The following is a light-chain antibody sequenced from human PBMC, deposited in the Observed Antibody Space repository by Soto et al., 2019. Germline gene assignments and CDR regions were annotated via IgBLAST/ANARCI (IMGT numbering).Light chain of an antibody. CDR2: DVS. CDR1: SSDVGGYNY. Sequence: QSVLTQPATVSGSPGQSITISCTGTSSDVGGYNYVSWYQQHPGKAPKLMIYDVSNRPSGVSNRFSGSKSGNTASLTISGLQAEDEADYYCCSYTTSSTVLFGGGTKLTVL. J-gene: IGLJ2*01. CDR3: CSYTTSSTVL. V-gene: IGLV2-14*03.